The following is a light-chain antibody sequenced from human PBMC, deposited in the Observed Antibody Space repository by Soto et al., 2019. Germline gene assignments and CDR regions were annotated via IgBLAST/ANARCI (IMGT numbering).Light chain of an antibody. CDR3: QQYNNWPWT. V-gene: IGKV3-15*01. J-gene: IGKJ1*01. Sequence: IVMSHSLATVSVSPKERATLSFRASQSVATNLAWYQQKPGQPPRLLIYGASTRATGIPARFSGSGSGTEFTLTISSLQSVDFAVYSCQQYNNWPWTFGQGTKADIK. CDR2: GAS. CDR1: QSVATN.